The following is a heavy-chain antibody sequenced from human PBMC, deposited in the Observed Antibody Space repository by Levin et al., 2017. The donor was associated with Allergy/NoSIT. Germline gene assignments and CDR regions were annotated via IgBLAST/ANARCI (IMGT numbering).Heavy chain of an antibody. CDR3: ARDKGSGWNNWFDP. Sequence: SETLSLTCTVSGGSISSYYWSWIRQPPGKGLEWIGYIYYSGSTNYNPSLKSRVTISVDTSKNQFSLKLSSVTAADTAVYYCARDKGSGWNNWFDPWGQGTLVTVSS. J-gene: IGHJ5*02. CDR1: GGSISSYY. V-gene: IGHV4-59*01. CDR2: IYYSGST. D-gene: IGHD6-19*01.